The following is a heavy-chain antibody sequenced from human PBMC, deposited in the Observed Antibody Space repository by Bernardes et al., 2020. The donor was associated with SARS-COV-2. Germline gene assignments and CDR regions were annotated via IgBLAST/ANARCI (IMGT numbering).Heavy chain of an antibody. V-gene: IGHV4-39*01. CDR1: GGSISSSSYY. J-gene: IGHJ4*02. CDR2: IYYSGST. CDR3: ARGYFDWLSPYYFDY. D-gene: IGHD3-9*01. Sequence: SETLSLTCTVSGGSISSSSYYWGWLLQPPGKGLEWIGSIYYSGSTYYNPSLKSRVTISVDTSKNQFSLKLSSVTAADTAVYYCARGYFDWLSPYYFDYWGQGTLVTVSS.